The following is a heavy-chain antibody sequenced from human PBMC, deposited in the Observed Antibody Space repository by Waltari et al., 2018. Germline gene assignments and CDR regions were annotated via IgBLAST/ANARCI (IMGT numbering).Heavy chain of an antibody. V-gene: IGHV3-23*04. CDR1: GFTFSSYA. CDR3: ARDSNWNDADGMDV. D-gene: IGHD1-1*01. J-gene: IGHJ6*02. CDR2: IRGSGGT. Sequence: EVQLVESGGGLVQPGGSLRLSCAASGFTFSSYAMSWVRQAAGRGLEWVSAIRGSGGTNDAQKLQGRVTMTRDTSISTAYMELSRLRSDDTAVYYCARDSNWNDADGMDVWGQGTTVTVSS.